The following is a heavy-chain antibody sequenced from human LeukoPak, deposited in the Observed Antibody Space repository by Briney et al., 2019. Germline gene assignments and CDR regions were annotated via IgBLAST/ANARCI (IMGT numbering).Heavy chain of an antibody. D-gene: IGHD5-24*01. J-gene: IGHJ4*02. Sequence: SETLSLTCAVYGGSFSGYYWSWIRQPPGKGLEWIGEINHSGSTNYNPSLKSRVTISVDTSRNQFSLKLSSVTAADTAVYYCARGAGRWLQRDAFDYWGQGTLVTVSS. CDR3: ARGAGRWLQRDAFDY. CDR2: INHSGST. CDR1: GGSFSGYY. V-gene: IGHV4-34*01.